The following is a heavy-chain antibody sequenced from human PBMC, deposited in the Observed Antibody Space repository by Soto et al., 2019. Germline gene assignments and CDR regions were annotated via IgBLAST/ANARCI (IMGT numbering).Heavy chain of an antibody. CDR2: IGPSDSYT. Sequence: GESLKISCKGSGYSFTSYWISWVRQMPGKGLEWMGRIGPSDSYTNYSPSFQGHVTISADKSISTAYLQWSSLKASDTAMYYCARHGSSSAPLFYYYYGMDVWGQGTTVTVSS. D-gene: IGHD6-6*01. CDR3: ARHGSSSAPLFYYYYGMDV. J-gene: IGHJ6*02. CDR1: GYSFTSYW. V-gene: IGHV5-10-1*01.